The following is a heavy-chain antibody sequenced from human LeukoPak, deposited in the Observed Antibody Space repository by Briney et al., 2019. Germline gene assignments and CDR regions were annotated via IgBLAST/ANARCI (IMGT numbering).Heavy chain of an antibody. CDR2: INPNSGGT. CDR1: GYTFTSYY. Sequence: ASVKVSCKASGYTFTSYYMHWVRQAPGQGLEWMGWINPNSGGTNYAQKFQDRVTMTRDTSISTAYMELSRLRSDDTAVYYCARANFYYDFWNGYIPWGQGTLVTVSS. J-gene: IGHJ5*02. D-gene: IGHD3-3*01. CDR3: ARANFYYDFWNGYIP. V-gene: IGHV1-2*02.